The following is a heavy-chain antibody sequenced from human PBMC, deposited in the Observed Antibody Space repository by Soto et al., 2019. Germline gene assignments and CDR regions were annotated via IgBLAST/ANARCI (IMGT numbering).Heavy chain of an antibody. V-gene: IGHV4-61*01. CDR3: ARAGDLGYCSSTSCYDIDY. CDR1: GGSVSSGTHY. CDR2: IYYSGST. J-gene: IGHJ4*02. D-gene: IGHD2-2*01. Sequence: SETLSLTCTVSGGSVSSGTHYWSWIRQPPGKGLEWIGYIYYSGSTKYNPSLKSRVTISVDTSKNQFSLKLSSVTAADTAVYYCARAGDLGYCSSTSCYDIDYWGQGTLVTVSS.